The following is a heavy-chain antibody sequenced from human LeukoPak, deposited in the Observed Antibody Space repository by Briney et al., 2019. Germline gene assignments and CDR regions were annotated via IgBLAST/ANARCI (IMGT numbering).Heavy chain of an antibody. CDR3: ARAFSNYYYYYYGIDV. CDR1: GFTFSDYY. D-gene: IGHD4-11*01. J-gene: IGHJ6*02. CDR2: IVSSGSIK. V-gene: IGHV3-11*01. Sequence: PGGSLRLSCAASGFTFSDYYMSWIRQAPGKGLEWISYIVSSGSIKSYADSVKGRFTVSRDNAKKSLYLQMNSLRVEDTAVYYCARAFSNYYYYYYGIDVWGQGTTVTVSS.